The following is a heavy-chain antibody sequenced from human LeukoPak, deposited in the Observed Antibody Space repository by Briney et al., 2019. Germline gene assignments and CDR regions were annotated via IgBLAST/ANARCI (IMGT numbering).Heavy chain of an antibody. V-gene: IGHV3-33*01. Sequence: GRSLRLSCAASGFTFSSYGMHWVRQAPGKGLEWVAVIWYDGSNKYYADSVKGRFTISRDNSKNTLYLQMNSLRAEDTAVYYCARDGGNALRGYYMDVWGKGTTVTVSS. CDR2: IWYDGSNK. CDR1: GFTFSSYG. J-gene: IGHJ6*03. D-gene: IGHD4-23*01. CDR3: ARDGGNALRGYYMDV.